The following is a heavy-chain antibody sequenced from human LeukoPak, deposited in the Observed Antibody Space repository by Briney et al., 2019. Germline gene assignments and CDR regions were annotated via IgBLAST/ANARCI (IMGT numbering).Heavy chain of an antibody. CDR1: GYTFTNYG. CDR2: INTGNGNT. CDR3: ARVPLHDDSRHYYPH. V-gene: IGHV1-3*04. Sequence: ASVKVSCKTSGYTFTNYGMHWVRQAPRQSPEWMGWINTGNGNTKSSQKFQDRVTLTRDTSASTGYMELNSLSSEDTAVYYCARVPLHDDSRHYYPHWGRGTPVTVSS. D-gene: IGHD3-22*01. J-gene: IGHJ1*01.